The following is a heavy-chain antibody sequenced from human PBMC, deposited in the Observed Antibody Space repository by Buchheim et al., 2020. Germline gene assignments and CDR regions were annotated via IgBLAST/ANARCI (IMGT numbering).Heavy chain of an antibody. Sequence: EVQLVESGGVLVQAGGSLRISCAASGFTFSSYAMNWVRQAPGKGLEWVSYISSSSSTIFYADSVKGRFTISRDNSKNSLFLQMNSLRAEDTAVYYCARGDCTTFSCYEFAYWGQETL. V-gene: IGHV3-48*01. CDR2: ISSSSSTI. D-gene: IGHD2-2*01. J-gene: IGHJ4*02. CDR1: GFTFSSYA. CDR3: ARGDCTTFSCYEFAY.